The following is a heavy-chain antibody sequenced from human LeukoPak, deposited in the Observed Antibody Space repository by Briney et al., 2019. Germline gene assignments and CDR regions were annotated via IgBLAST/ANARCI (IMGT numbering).Heavy chain of an antibody. CDR3: ARDYAPSGFDY. CDR2: IKKDGSEK. J-gene: IGHJ4*02. V-gene: IGHV3-7*01. D-gene: IGHD4-17*01. Sequence: GGSLRLSCAASGFTFSSHWMSWVRQAPGKGLEWVANIKKDGSEKYYVDAVKGRFTISRDNAKTSLYLQMNSLRAEDTAVYYCARDYAPSGFDYWGQGTLVTVSS. CDR1: GFTFSSHW.